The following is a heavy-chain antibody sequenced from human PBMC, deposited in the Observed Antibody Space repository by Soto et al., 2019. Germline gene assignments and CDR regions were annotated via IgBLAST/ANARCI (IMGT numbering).Heavy chain of an antibody. CDR1: GYTFTSYG. CDR2: ISAYNGNT. V-gene: IGHV1-18*04. CDR3: ARDLRVKYSSGWYWFDP. D-gene: IGHD6-19*01. Sequence: ASVKVSCKASGYTFTSYGISWVRQAPGQGLEWMGWISAYNGNTNYAQKLQGRVTMTTDTSTSTAYMELRSLRSDDTAVYYCARDLRVKYSSGWYWFDPWGKGTLVTVSS. J-gene: IGHJ5*02.